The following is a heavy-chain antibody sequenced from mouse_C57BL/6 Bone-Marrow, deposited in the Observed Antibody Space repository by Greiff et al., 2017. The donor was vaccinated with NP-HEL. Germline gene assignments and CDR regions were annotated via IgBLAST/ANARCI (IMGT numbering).Heavy chain of an antibody. V-gene: IGHV1-50*01. D-gene: IGHD2-3*01. CDR2: IDPSDSYT. CDR1: GYTFTSYW. Sequence: VKQSCKASGYTFTSYWMQWVKQRPGQGLEWIGEIDPSDSYTNYNQKFKGKATLTVDTSSSTAYMQLSSLTSEDSAVYYCARLGGYYDYAMDYWGQGTSVTVSS. J-gene: IGHJ4*01. CDR3: ARLGGYYDYAMDY.